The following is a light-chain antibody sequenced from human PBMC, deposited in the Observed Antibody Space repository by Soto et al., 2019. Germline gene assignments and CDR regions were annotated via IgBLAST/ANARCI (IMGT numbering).Light chain of an antibody. J-gene: IGKJ5*01. V-gene: IGKV2-30*01. CDR2: KIS. CDR1: ESLVYSDGNTY. CDR3: MQGTHWPLT. Sequence: DVVMTQSPLSLPVTLGQPASISCRSSESLVYSDGNTYLNWFQQRPGQSPRRLIYKISNRDSGVPDRFSGRGSGTYFTLQISRVEAEDVGMYYCMQGTHWPLTFGQGTRLEIK.